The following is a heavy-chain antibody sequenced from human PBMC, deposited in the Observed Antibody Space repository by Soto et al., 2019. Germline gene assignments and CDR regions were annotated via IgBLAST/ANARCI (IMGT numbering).Heavy chain of an antibody. CDR1: GVSFSGYY. CDR3: ARTETVVDP. V-gene: IGHV4-34*01. J-gene: IGHJ5*02. CDR2: INHSGST. D-gene: IGHD2-21*01. Sequence: QVHLQHWGVGLLNPSETLSLTGAGYGVSFSGYYWSWIRQPPGKGLEWIGEINHSGSTNYNPSLKSRVTISVDTSKNQFSLKLSSVTAADTAVYYCARTETVVDPWGQGTLVTVSS.